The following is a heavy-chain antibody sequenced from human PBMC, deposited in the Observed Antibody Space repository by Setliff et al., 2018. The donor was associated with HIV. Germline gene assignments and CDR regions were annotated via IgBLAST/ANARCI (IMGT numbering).Heavy chain of an antibody. CDR3: TRDLNLPGGEDFDT. Sequence: VASVKVSCKASGNTFSSYGITWVRQAPGQVLGWMGWIDTYTGNPTYAQDFTGRFVFSLDTSVSTAYLQISSLKAEDIAVYYCTRDLNLPGGEDFDTWGQGTMVTVS. J-gene: IGHJ3*02. CDR2: IDTYTGNP. D-gene: IGHD2-2*01. CDR1: GNTFSSYG. V-gene: IGHV7-4-1*02.